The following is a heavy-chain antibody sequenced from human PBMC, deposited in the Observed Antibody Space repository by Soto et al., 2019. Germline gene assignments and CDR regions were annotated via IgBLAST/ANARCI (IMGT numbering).Heavy chain of an antibody. CDR2: ISSSGSTI. Sequence: GGSLRLSCAASGFTFSDYYMSWIRQAPGKGLEWVSYISSSGSTIYYADSVKGRFTISRDNAKNSLYLQMNSLRAEDTAVYYCARDDRDNWGDYYGSGSYNAFDIWGQGTMVTVSS. CDR1: GFTFSDYY. V-gene: IGHV3-11*01. D-gene: IGHD3-10*01. J-gene: IGHJ3*02. CDR3: ARDDRDNWGDYYGSGSYNAFDI.